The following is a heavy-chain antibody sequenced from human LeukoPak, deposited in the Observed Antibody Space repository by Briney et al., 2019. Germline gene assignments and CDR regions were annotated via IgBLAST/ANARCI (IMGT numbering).Heavy chain of an antibody. CDR3: ARNYNGMSC. J-gene: IGHJ4*02. V-gene: IGHV3-74*01. Sequence: PGGSLRLSCVASGLTLTNYGMMWVRQAPGKGLVWVSYINSDGRSTTYADSVKGQFIISRDNAKNTLYLQMNSLRAEDTAMYYCARNYNGMSCWGQGTLVIVSS. CDR1: GLTLTNYG. D-gene: IGHD1-26*01. CDR2: INSDGRST.